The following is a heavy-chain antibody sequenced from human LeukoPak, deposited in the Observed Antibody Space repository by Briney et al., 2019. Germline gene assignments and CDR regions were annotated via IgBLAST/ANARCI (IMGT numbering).Heavy chain of an antibody. D-gene: IGHD3-3*01. CDR2: LDPEDGET. V-gene: IGHV1-24*01. Sequence: ASVKVSCKVSGYTLTELSMHWVRQAPGKGLEWMGGLDPEDGETIYAQKFQGRVTMTEDTSTDTAYMELSSLRSEDTAVYYCATDSGGKTYYDFWSGYHTWGQGTLVTVSS. J-gene: IGHJ4*02. CDR3: ATDSGGKTYYDFWSGYHT. CDR1: GYTLTELS.